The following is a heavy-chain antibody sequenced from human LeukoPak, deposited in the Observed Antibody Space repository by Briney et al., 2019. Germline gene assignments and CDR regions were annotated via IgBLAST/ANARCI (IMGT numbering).Heavy chain of an antibody. CDR2: VNYSGST. CDR3: ARGRAVTRDFDY. J-gene: IGHJ4*02. V-gene: IGHV4-34*01. D-gene: IGHD4-23*01. CDR1: GGSFSGYY. Sequence: SETLSLTCVVYGGSFSGYYWSWIRQPPGKGLEWIGDVNYSGSTSYNPSLESRVTISADTSKSQFSLNLSSVTAADTSVYYCARGRAVTRDFDYWGQGTLVRVSS.